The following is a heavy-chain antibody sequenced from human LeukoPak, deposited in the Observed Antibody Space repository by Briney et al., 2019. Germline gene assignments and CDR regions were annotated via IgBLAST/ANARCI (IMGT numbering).Heavy chain of an antibody. CDR1: GFTFSIYS. D-gene: IGHD3-10*01. V-gene: IGHV3-21*01. CDR3: ARDIGSGSYQFDY. Sequence: TGGSLRLSCAASGFTFSIYSMNWVRQAPGKGLEWVSSISSSSSYIYYADSVKGRFTISRDNAKNSLYLQMNSLRAEDTAVYYCARDIGSGSYQFDYWGQGTLVTVSS. CDR2: ISSSSSYI. J-gene: IGHJ4*02.